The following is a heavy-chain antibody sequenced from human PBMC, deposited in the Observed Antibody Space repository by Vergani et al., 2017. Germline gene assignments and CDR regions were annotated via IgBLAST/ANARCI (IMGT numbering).Heavy chain of an antibody. CDR1: GGSISSSSYY. D-gene: IGHD3-3*01. V-gene: IGHV4-39*07. Sequence: QLQLQESGPGLVKPSETLSLTCTVSGGSISSSSYYWGWIRQPPGKGLEWIGSIYYSGSTYYNPSLKSRVTISVDTSKNQFSLKLSSVTAADTAVYYCARPISNYDFWSGASDAFDIWGQGTMVTVSS. CDR3: ARPISNYDFWSGASDAFDI. J-gene: IGHJ3*02. CDR2: IYYSGST.